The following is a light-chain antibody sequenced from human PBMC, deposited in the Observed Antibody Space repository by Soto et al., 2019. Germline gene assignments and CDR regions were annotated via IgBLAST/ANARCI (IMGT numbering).Light chain of an antibody. CDR1: SSDVGGYNY. CDR2: DVS. Sequence: QSALTQPASVSGSPGQSITISCTGTSSDVGGYNYVSWYQQHPGKAPKLMIYDVSNRPSGVSNRFSGSMSGNTASLTISGLQAEDEADYYCSPYTSSSTPYVFGTGTKLTVL. V-gene: IGLV2-14*01. CDR3: SPYTSSSTPYV. J-gene: IGLJ1*01.